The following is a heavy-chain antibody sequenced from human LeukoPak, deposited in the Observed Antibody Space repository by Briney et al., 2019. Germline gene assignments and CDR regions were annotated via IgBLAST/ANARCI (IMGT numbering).Heavy chain of an antibody. CDR2: IYSSGST. CDR3: ARSAVPAAIRYFDY. D-gene: IGHD2-2*02. J-gene: IGHJ4*02. V-gene: IGHV4-61*02. Sequence: SETLSLTCTVSGGSISSGSYYWSWIRQPAGKGLEWIGRIYSSGSTNYNPSLKSRVTISVDTSKNQFSLKLSSVTAADTAVYYCARSAVPAAIRYFDYWGQGTLVTVSS. CDR1: GGSISSGSYY.